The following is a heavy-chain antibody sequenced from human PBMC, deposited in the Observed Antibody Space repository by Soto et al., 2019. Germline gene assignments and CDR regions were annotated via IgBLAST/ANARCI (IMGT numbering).Heavy chain of an antibody. D-gene: IGHD5-12*01. CDR2: INIDGSST. CDR1: GFTLSSYW. Sequence: PGGSLSLSCAASGFTLSSYWMHWVRQAPGKGLVWISRINIDGSSTSYADSVKGRFTISRDNAKDTLYLQVNSLRAEDTAVYYCARSRDGYNFVGDCWGQGTLVTVSS. V-gene: IGHV3-74*01. J-gene: IGHJ4*02. CDR3: ARSRDGYNFVGDC.